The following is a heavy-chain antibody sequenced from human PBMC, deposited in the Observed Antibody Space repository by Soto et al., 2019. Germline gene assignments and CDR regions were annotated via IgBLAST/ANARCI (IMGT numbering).Heavy chain of an antibody. J-gene: IGHJ4*02. V-gene: IGHV1-3*01. CDR1: EYTFSSYT. Sequence: ASVKVSCKASEYTFSSYTLHWVRQAPGQRLEWMGWINAGNGDSKYSQKFQGRVSISRDTSASTASMELSSLTSEDTAVYYCARELQGLYYFDYWGQGTLVTVSS. D-gene: IGHD4-4*01. CDR2: INAGNGDS. CDR3: ARELQGLYYFDY.